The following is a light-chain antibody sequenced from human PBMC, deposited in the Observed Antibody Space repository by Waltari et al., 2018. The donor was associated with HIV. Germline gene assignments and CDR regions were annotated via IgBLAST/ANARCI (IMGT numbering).Light chain of an antibody. CDR1: SSDLGTYDL. V-gene: IGLV2-23*02. Sequence: QSALTQPASVSGSPGQSITVSCTGTSSDLGTYDLVSWSQQEPGKAPKLIIHDVTARPSGVSSRVSGSKSGNTAFLTISGLQVEDESLYFCCSFSPNGASWVFGGGTKVTVL. CDR2: DVT. J-gene: IGLJ3*02. CDR3: CSFSPNGASWV.